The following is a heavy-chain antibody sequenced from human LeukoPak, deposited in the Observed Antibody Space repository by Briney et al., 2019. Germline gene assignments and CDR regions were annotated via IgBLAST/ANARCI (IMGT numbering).Heavy chain of an antibody. CDR3: ARRGPAGSSSSGMDV. J-gene: IGHJ6*02. Sequence: SQTLALTCAISGDSVSSNSATWNCIRQSPSRGLEWLGRTYYRSQWYNDYAVSVKSRITINPDTSKNQFSLQLNSVTPEDTAVYYCARRGPAGSSSSGMDVWGQGTTVSVSS. D-gene: IGHD6-6*01. CDR1: GDSVSSNSAT. CDR2: TYYRSQWYN. V-gene: IGHV6-1*01.